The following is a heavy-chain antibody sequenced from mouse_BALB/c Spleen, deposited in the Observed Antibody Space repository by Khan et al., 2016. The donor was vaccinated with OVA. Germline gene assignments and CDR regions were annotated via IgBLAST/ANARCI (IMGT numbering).Heavy chain of an antibody. CDR1: GYSITSGYA. CDR2: ISYSGVT. Sequence: EVKLEESGPGLVKPSQSLSLTCTVTGYSITSGYAWNWIRQFPGNKLEWMGYISYSGVTSYTPSLKSRISITRDTSKNQFFLQLNSVTTDDSATYYCARGNYYEYYFDYWGQGTTLTVSS. D-gene: IGHD1-1*01. J-gene: IGHJ2*01. CDR3: ARGNYYEYYFDY. V-gene: IGHV3-2*02.